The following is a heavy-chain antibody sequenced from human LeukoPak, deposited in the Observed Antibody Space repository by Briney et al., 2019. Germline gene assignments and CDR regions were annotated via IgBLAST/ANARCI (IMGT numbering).Heavy chain of an antibody. CDR1: GFTVSSNY. V-gene: IGHV3-66*01. CDR3: ARDSSSSLDY. J-gene: IGHJ4*02. Sequence: QSGGSLRLSCAASGFTVSSNYMSWVRQAPGKGLEWVSVIYSGGSTYYADSVKGRFTISRDNSKNTLYLQMNSLRAGDTAVYYCARDSSSSLDYWGQGTLVTVSS. CDR2: IYSGGST. D-gene: IGHD6-13*01.